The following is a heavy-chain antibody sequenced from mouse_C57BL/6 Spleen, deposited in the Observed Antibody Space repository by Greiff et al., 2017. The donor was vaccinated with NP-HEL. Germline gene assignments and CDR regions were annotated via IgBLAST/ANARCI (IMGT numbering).Heavy chain of an antibody. D-gene: IGHD2-4*01. Sequence: EVKLVESGGGLVQPGGSMKLSCAASGFTFSDAWMDWVRQSPEKGLEWVAEIRNKANNHATYYAESVKGRFTISRDDSKSSVYLQMNSLRAEDTGIYYCTPNYDYDGSFDYWGQGTTLTVSS. CDR1: GFTFSDAW. CDR3: TPNYDYDGSFDY. CDR2: IRNKANNHAT. J-gene: IGHJ2*01. V-gene: IGHV6-6*01.